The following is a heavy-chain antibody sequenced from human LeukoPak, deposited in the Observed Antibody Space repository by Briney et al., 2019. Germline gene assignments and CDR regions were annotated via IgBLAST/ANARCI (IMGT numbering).Heavy chain of an antibody. J-gene: IGHJ6*03. CDR1: GGSISSYY. D-gene: IGHD3-3*01. CDR2: IYTSGST. CDR3: ARDRGIRFDTLSYYYYYMDV. Sequence: PSETLSLTCTVSGGSISSYYWSWIRQPAGKGLEWIGRIYTSGSTNYNPSLKSRVTMSVDTSKNQFSLKLSSVTAADTAVYYCARDRGIRFDTLSYYYYYMDVWGKGTTVTVSS. V-gene: IGHV4-4*07.